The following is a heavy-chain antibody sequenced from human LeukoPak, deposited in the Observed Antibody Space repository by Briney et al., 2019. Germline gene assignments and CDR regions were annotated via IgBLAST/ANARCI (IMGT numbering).Heavy chain of an antibody. CDR2: IYHSGST. Sequence: SETLSLTCTVSGYSISSGYYWGWIRQPPGKGLEWIGSIYHSGSTYYNPSLKSRVTISVDTSKNQFSLKLSSVTAADTAVYYCARDQGRDDAFDIWGQGTMVTVSS. J-gene: IGHJ3*02. CDR3: ARDQGRDDAFDI. CDR1: GYSISSGYY. V-gene: IGHV4-38-2*02.